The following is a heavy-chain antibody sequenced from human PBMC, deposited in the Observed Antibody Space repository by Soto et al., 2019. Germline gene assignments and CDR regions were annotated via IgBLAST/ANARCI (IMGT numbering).Heavy chain of an antibody. Sequence: GGSLRLSCAASGFTFSNAWMSWVRQAPGKGLEWVGRIKSKTDGGTTDYAAPVKGRFTISRDDSKNTLYLQMNSLKTEDTAVYYCTTRVVPYYYYYYMDVWGKGTTVTVSS. CDR1: GFTFSNAW. V-gene: IGHV3-15*01. CDR3: TTRVVPYYYYYYMDV. CDR2: IKSKTDGGTT. D-gene: IGHD6-6*01. J-gene: IGHJ6*03.